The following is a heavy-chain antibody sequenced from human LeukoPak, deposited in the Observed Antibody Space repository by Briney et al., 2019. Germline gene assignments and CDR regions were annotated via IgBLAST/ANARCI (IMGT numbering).Heavy chain of an antibody. CDR2: ISYDGSNK. CDR1: GFTFSGYA. Sequence: PGGSLRLSCAASGFTFSGYAMHWVRQAPGKGLEWVAVISYDGSNKYYADSVKGRFTISRDNSKNTLYLQMNSLRAEDTAVYYCARELGSFSVLYGMDVWGQGTTVTVSS. D-gene: IGHD1-1*01. V-gene: IGHV3-30-3*01. CDR3: ARELGSFSVLYGMDV. J-gene: IGHJ6*02.